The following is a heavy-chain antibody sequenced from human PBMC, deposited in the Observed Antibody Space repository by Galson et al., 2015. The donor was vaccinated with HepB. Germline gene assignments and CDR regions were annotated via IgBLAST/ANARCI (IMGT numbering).Heavy chain of an antibody. CDR3: SRGTMAARPVGLNF. CDR1: GFTVSSTY. D-gene: IGHD6-6*01. CDR2: IYSGGDT. V-gene: IGHV3-53*01. Sequence: SLRLSCAASGFTVSSTYMSWVRQAPGKGLEWLSVIYSGGDTYYADSVKGRFTISIDNSKNTLYLQMNSLSAADTAVYYCSRGTMAARPVGLNFWGQGTLVTVSS. J-gene: IGHJ4*02.